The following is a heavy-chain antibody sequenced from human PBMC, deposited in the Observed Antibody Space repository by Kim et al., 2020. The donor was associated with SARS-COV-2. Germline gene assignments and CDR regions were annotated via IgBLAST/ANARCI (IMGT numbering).Heavy chain of an antibody. CDR1: GFTVSTNY. Sequence: GGSLRLSCAASGFTVSTNYMSWVRQAPGKGLEWVSVIYTGGTTFYGDSVKGRFTISRDNSKNTLYLQLNSLRAEDTAVYYCARGMQGSYYKPPDYFDYWGQGTLVTVSS. V-gene: IGHV3-53*01. J-gene: IGHJ4*02. CDR3: ARGMQGSYYKPPDYFDY. D-gene: IGHD3-10*01. CDR2: IYTGGTT.